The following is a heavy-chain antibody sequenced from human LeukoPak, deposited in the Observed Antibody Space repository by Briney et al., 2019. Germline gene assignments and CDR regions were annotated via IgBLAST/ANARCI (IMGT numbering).Heavy chain of an antibody. V-gene: IGHV4-34*01. Sequence: SETLSLTCAVYGGSFSGYYWSWIRQPPGKGLEWIGEINHSGSTNYNPSLKSRVTISVDTSKNQFSLKLSSVTAADTAVYYCARHLRGVIPHFDYWGQGNLVTVSS. CDR2: INHSGST. CDR1: GGSFSGYY. D-gene: IGHD3-10*01. CDR3: ARHLRGVIPHFDY. J-gene: IGHJ4*02.